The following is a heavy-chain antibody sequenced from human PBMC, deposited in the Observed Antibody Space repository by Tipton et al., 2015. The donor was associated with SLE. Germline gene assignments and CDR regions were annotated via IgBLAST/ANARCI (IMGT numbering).Heavy chain of an antibody. CDR3: ARDSHVAVGGSGDFDS. J-gene: IGHJ4*02. CDR2: VHHSGET. Sequence: TLSLTCAVSGYSMTSGYYWGWIRQPPGKRREWSGSVHHSGETYYNPSLKSRVTTTHDTSQKEFSLELSSVTAADPALYYCARDSHVAVGGSGDFDSWGQGTLVTVSS. CDR1: GYSMTSGYY. V-gene: IGHV4-38-2*02. D-gene: IGHD6-19*01.